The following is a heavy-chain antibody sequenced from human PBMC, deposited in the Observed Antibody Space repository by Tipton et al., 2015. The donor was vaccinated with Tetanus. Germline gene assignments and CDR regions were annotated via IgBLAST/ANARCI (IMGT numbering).Heavy chain of an antibody. J-gene: IGHJ4*02. CDR2: ISCDGGNK. D-gene: IGHD6-6*01. CDR3: AKVPVECAARQVECFDS. CDR1: GFTFSSYG. Sequence: SLRLSCAASGFTFSSYGMYWVRQAPGKGLEWVAVISCDGGNKYYADSVKGRFTISRDNSKNTLNLQMNSLRAEDTAVYYCAKVPVECAARQVECFDSWGQGTLVTVSS. V-gene: IGHV3-30*18.